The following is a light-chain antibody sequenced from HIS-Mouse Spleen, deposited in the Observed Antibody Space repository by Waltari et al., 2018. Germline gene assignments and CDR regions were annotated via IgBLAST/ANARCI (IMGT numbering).Light chain of an antibody. Sequence: EIVMTQSPATLSVSPGERATLSCRASQSVSSNLAWYQQKPGQAPRLLIYGVSTRATGIPARFSGSGSGTEFTLTISSLQSEDFAVYYCQQYNNWPPYTFGQWTKLEIK. J-gene: IGKJ2*01. CDR1: QSVSSN. V-gene: IGKV3-15*01. CDR2: GVS. CDR3: QQYNNWPPYT.